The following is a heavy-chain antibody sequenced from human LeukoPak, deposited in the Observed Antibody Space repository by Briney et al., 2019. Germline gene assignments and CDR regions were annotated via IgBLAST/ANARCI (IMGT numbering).Heavy chain of an antibody. D-gene: IGHD3-22*01. V-gene: IGHV1-18*01. CDR3: ARDYYDSSGYYRPDAFDI. CDR2: ISAYNGNT. CDR1: GYTFTNYD. Sequence: GASVKVSCKTSGYTFTNYDINWVRQAPGQGLEWMGWISAYNGNTNYAQKLQGRVTMTTDTSTSTAYMELRSLRSDDTAVYYCARDYYDSSGYYRPDAFDIWGQGTMVTVSS. J-gene: IGHJ3*02.